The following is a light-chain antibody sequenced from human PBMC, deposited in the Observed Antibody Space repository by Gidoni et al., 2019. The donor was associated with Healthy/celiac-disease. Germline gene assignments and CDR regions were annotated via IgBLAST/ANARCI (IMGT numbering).Light chain of an antibody. CDR1: QSVSSY. Sequence: DIVLTQSPATLPLSPGERATLSCRASQSVSSYLAWYQQKPGQAPRLLIYDASNRATGIPARFSGSGSGTDFTLTSSSLEPEDFAVYYCQQRSNWPLTFGPGTKVDIK. CDR3: QQRSNWPLT. J-gene: IGKJ3*01. CDR2: DAS. V-gene: IGKV3-11*01.